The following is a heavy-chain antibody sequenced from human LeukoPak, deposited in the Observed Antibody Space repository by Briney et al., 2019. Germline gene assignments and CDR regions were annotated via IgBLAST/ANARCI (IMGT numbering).Heavy chain of an antibody. CDR2: IFYTGST. J-gene: IGHJ6*03. Sequence: SETLSLTCTVSGGSINNHYWTWMRQPPGKGLECIGYIFYTGSTNYNPSLESRVTISVDTSKNQFSLKLTSVTAADTAVYYCARGSLCDYYYMDVWGKGTTVTISS. V-gene: IGHV4-59*11. CDR3: ARGSLCDYYYMDV. D-gene: IGHD2-2*01. CDR1: GGSINNHY.